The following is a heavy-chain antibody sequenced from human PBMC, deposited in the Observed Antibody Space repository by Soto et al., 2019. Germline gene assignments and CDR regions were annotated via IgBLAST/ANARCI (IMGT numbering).Heavy chain of an antibody. CDR2: ITPNIGGT. D-gene: IGHD2-2*02. CDR1: GSTFTGSD. V-gene: IGHV1-2*02. J-gene: IGHJ5*02. Sequence: ASVKVSGKAPGSTFTGSDMPWVRQPPGQGLEWMGWITPNIGGTNYAQKFQGRVTMTKDTSISTAYMELSRLRSDDTAVYYCARDPLYGGYNTICYTNWFDPWGQGTLVTVSS. CDR3: ARDPLYGGYNTICYTNWFDP.